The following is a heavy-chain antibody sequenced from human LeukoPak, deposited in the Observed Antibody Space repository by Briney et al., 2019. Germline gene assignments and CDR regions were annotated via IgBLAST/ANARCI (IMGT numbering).Heavy chain of an antibody. D-gene: IGHD3-22*01. CDR2: INGYNGDT. J-gene: IGHJ2*01. Sequence: ASVKVSCKASGYTFSNYGMSWVRQAPGQGPEWMGWINGYNGDTNYEEKLQDRLTMTTDTSASTAYMELRSLRSDDTAVYYCVRDGGTYYSDTSGYWYFDLWGRGTLITVSS. CDR3: VRDGGTYYSDTSGYWYFDL. CDR1: GYTFSNYG. V-gene: IGHV1-18*04.